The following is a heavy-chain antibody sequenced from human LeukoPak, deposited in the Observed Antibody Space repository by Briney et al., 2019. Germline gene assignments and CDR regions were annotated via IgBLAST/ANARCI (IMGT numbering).Heavy chain of an antibody. J-gene: IGHJ4*02. CDR3: ARGHLYDYSSTSYYFDY. Sequence: GESLKISCKGSGYSFASYWIGWVRQMPGKGLERMGVVYPGDSDTRYSPSFQGQVTISADKSISTAYLQWSSLKASDTAMYYCARGHLYDYSSTSYYFDYWGQGTLVTVSS. CDR2: VYPGDSDT. V-gene: IGHV5-51*01. CDR1: GYSFASYW. D-gene: IGHD6-13*01.